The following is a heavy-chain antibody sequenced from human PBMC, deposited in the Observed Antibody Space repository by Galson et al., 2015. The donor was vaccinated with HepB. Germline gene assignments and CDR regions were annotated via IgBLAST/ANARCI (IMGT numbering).Heavy chain of an antibody. Sequence: SVRLSCAASGFTFSSYWMHWVRQAPGKGLVWVSRINSDGSSTSYANSVKGRFTISREHAKNTLYLQMNSLRAEDAAVYYCARGGSGIYYNRWGQGTLVTVSS. J-gene: IGHJ4*02. D-gene: IGHD3-10*01. CDR2: INSDGSST. CDR1: GFTFSSYW. CDR3: ARGGSGIYYNR. V-gene: IGHV3-74*01.